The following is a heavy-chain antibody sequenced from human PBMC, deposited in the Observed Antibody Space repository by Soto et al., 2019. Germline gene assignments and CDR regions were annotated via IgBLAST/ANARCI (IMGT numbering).Heavy chain of an antibody. D-gene: IGHD3-10*01. CDR3: ARDGGASTFDFDS. CDR1: GFTFSGHS. Sequence: PGGSLRLSCAASGFTFSGHSLNWIRQAPGKGLEWIAYMTASGVTMYADSVKGRFTISRGNAKNSLYLQMDSLRVEDTAVYYCARDGGASTFDFDSWGQGTLVTVSS. J-gene: IGHJ4*02. CDR2: MTASGVTM. V-gene: IGHV3-48*04.